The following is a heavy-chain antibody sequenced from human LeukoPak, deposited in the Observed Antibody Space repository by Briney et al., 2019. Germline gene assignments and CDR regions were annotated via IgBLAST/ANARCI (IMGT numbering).Heavy chain of an antibody. CDR1: GYSFTTYW. V-gene: IGHV5-51*01. D-gene: IGHD3-9*01. Sequence: GESLKISCKGSGYSFTTYWIGWVRQMPGKGLEWMGIIYPADSDTRYSPSFQGQVTISADKSISTAYLQWSSLKASDTAMYYCARQRITIGYYYYMDVWGKGTTVTISS. J-gene: IGHJ6*03. CDR3: ARQRITIGYYYYMDV. CDR2: IYPADSDT.